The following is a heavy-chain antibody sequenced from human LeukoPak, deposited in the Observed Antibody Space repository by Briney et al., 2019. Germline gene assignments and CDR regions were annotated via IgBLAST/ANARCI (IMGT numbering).Heavy chain of an antibody. CDR2: IYYSGST. V-gene: IGHV4-39*01. J-gene: IGHJ4*02. D-gene: IGHD4-17*01. CDR3: ARLEGGDYGLSCLDY. CDR1: GGSISSSSYY. Sequence: SETLSLTCTVSGGSISSSSYYWGWIRQPPGKGLEWIGSIYYSGSTYYNPSLKSRVTISVDTSKNQFSLKLGSVTAADTAVYYCARLEGGDYGLSCLDYWGQGTLVTVSS.